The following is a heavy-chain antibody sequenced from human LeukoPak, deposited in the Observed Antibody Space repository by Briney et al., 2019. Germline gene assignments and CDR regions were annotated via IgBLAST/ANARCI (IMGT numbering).Heavy chain of an antibody. CDR2: IYRSGST. J-gene: IGHJ4*02. D-gene: IGHD6-13*01. CDR1: DYSISSGYY. CDR3: ARVRTTSPYSSSWYFDY. V-gene: IGHV4-38-2*01. Sequence: SETLSLTCAVSDYSISSGYYWGWIRQPPGKGLEWIGSIYRSGSTYYNPSLKSRVTISVDTSKNQSSLKLSSVTAADTAVYYCARVRTTSPYSSSWYFDYWGQGTLVTVSS.